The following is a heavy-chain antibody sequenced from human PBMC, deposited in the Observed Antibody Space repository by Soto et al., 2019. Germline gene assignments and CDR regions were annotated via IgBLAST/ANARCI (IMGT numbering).Heavy chain of an antibody. CDR1: GFAFNSYG. V-gene: IGHV3-33*01. D-gene: IGHD3-10*01. CDR3: VRDGAGKFDY. J-gene: IGHJ4*02. CDR2: IWYDGSNK. Sequence: QVQLVESGGGVVQPGRSLRLSCAASGFAFNSYGMHWVRQAPGKGLEWVAVIWYDGSNKKYADSVKGRFTISRDNSKNTPYLQMNSLRVEDTAVYYCVRDGAGKFDYWGQGTLVTVSS.